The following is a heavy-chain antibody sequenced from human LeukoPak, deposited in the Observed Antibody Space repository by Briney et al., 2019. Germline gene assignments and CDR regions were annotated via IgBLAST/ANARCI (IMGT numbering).Heavy chain of an antibody. J-gene: IGHJ6*02. CDR3: ARDNWSGRTEQYYYGMDV. CDR2: IIPIFGTA. CDR1: GGTFSSYA. Sequence: SVKVSCKASGGTFSSYAISWVRQAPGQGLEWMGGIIPIFGTANYAQKFQGRVTITADESTSTAYMELSSLRSEDTAVYYCARDNWSGRTEQYYYGMDVWGQGTTVTVSS. V-gene: IGHV1-69*13. D-gene: IGHD3-3*01.